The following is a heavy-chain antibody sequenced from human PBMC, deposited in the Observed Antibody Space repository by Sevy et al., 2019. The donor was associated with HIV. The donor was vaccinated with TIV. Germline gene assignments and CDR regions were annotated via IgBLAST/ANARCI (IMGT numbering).Heavy chain of an antibody. CDR1: GFTFSKHG. CDR3: VRGADCYDSSGANCDY. CDR2: IRYDGSNK. Sequence: GGSLRLSCAASGFTFSKHGMHWVRQAPGKGLEWVALIRYDGSNKYYADSVKGRFTISRDNSKNTLYLQMNSLRAEDTAVYYCVRGADCYDSSGANCDYWGQGTLVTVSS. V-gene: IGHV3-30*02. D-gene: IGHD3-22*01. J-gene: IGHJ4*02.